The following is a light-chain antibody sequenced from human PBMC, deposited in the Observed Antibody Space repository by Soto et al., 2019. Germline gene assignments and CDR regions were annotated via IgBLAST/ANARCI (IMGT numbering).Light chain of an antibody. Sequence: DIQITQSPSTLSASVGDRVTITCRASQSISTWLAWYQQKPGKDPKLLIFRASSLERGVPLRFSGSGYGTEFTLTINSLQPDDSATYYCQQYDNLRTFGQGTKVDIK. CDR3: QQYDNLRT. V-gene: IGKV1-5*03. CDR2: RAS. J-gene: IGKJ1*01. CDR1: QSISTW.